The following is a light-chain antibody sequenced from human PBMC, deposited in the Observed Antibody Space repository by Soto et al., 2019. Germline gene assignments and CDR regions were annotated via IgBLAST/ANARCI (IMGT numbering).Light chain of an antibody. CDR3: SSYAGSNNFGV. V-gene: IGLV2-8*01. J-gene: IGLJ2*01. CDR1: SSDVGAYNY. CDR2: EVT. Sequence: QSALTQPPSASGSPGQSVTISCTGTSSDVGAYNYGSLYQQHPGKAPKLIIYEVTKRPSGVPVRFSGSKSGNTASLTVSGLQADDEGDYYCSSYAGSNNFGVFGGGTKVTVL.